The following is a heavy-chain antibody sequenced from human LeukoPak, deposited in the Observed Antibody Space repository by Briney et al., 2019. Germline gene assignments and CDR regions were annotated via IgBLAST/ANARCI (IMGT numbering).Heavy chain of an antibody. Sequence: PGGSLRLSCAASGFTVSSNYMSWIRQAPGKGLEWVSLIYSGGYTYYADSVKGRFTISRDNSKNTPYLQMNSLRAEGTAVYYCARAQGGPLESYDHWGQGTLVTVSS. CDR3: ARAQGGPLESYDH. CDR2: IYSGGYT. V-gene: IGHV3-53*01. J-gene: IGHJ4*02. D-gene: IGHD1-1*01. CDR1: GFTVSSNY.